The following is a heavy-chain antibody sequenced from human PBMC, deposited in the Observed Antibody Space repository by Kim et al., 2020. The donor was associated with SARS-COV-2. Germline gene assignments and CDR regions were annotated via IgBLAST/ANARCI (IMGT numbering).Heavy chain of an antibody. CDR3: ARGSPVYYDILTGYYREY. V-gene: IGHV1-46*01. CDR2: INPSGGST. D-gene: IGHD3-9*01. Sequence: ASVKVSCKASGYTFTSYYMHWVRQAPGQGLEWMGIINPSGGSTSYAQKFQGRVTMTRDKSTSTVYMELSSRRDEDTAVYYCARGSPVYYDILTGYYREYGGQGTLVTVSS. J-gene: IGHJ4*02. CDR1: GYTFTSYY.